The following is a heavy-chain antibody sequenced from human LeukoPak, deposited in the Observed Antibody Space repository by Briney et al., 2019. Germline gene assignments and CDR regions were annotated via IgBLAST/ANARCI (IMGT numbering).Heavy chain of an antibody. CDR3: VRDRWPGLWDF. J-gene: IGHJ6*02. Sequence: PGGSLRLSCAASGFTVSDNYMSWVRQAPGKGLEWVSTVYSGGLTYYADPVKGRFTISRDNSKNTLYLQMSSLRAEDTAVYYCVRDRWPGLWDFWGQGTTVTVSS. V-gene: IGHV3-66*01. CDR2: VYSGGLT. D-gene: IGHD3-10*01. CDR1: GFTVSDNY.